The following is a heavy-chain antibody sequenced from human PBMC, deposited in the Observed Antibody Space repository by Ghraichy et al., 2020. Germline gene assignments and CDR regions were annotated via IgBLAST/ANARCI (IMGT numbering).Heavy chain of an antibody. Sequence: GGSLRLSCAASGFTFSSYSMNWVRQAPGKGLEWVSYISSSSSTIYYADSVKGRFIISRDNAKNSLYLQMNSLRDEDTAVYYCARESGYGYGDAFDIWGQGTMVTVSS. CDR3: ARESGYGYGDAFDI. CDR1: GFTFSSYS. J-gene: IGHJ3*02. CDR2: ISSSSSTI. V-gene: IGHV3-48*02. D-gene: IGHD5-18*01.